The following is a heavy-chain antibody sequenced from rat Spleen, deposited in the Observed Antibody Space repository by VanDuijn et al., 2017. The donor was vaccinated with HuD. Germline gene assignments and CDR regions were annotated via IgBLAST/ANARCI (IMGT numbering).Heavy chain of an antibody. CDR2: IWAGGGT. J-gene: IGHJ4*01. CDR1: GFSLPSYH. V-gene: IGHV2-72*01. Sequence: QVQLKESGPGVVQPSQTLSLTCTVSGFSLPSYHVSWVRQPPGKSLVWMGTIWAGGGTNYHSAVKSRLSISRDTSKSQVLLKMNSLQPEDTGTYYCARHLREASGVMDAWGQGASVTVSS. D-gene: IGHD4-3*01. CDR3: ARHLREASGVMDA.